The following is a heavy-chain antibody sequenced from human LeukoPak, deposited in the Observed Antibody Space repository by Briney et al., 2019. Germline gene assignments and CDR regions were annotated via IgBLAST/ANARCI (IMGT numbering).Heavy chain of an antibody. CDR2: ISGIGGRT. J-gene: IGHJ3*02. D-gene: IGHD2-15*01. Sequence: SAISGIGGRTYHADSVKGRFTISRDNSKNTLFLQMNSLRAEDTDIYYCAMTMKYCSGGTCQEAFEIWGQGTMVTVSS. CDR3: AMTMKYCSGGTCQEAFEI. V-gene: IGHV3-23*01.